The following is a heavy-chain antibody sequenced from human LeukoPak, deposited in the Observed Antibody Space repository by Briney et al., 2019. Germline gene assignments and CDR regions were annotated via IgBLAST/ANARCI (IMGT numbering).Heavy chain of an antibody. CDR1: GYTFTTYD. J-gene: IGHJ4*02. D-gene: IGHD1-26*01. Sequence: ASVKVSCKASGYTFTTYDINWVRQAPGQGLEWMGWLNPNSGNTDYGQKFQGRVTITRNTSISTAYMEVSSLRSEDTAVYYCARTSKEWDLYYFDYWGQGTLVTVSS. CDR3: ARTSKEWDLYYFDY. CDR2: LNPNSGNT. V-gene: IGHV1-8*03.